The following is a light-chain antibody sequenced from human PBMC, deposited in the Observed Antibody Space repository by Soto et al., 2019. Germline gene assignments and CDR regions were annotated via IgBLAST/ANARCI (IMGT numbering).Light chain of an antibody. V-gene: IGLV2-14*01. Sequence: QSVLTQPASVSGSPGQPITISCTGTSSDVGGHNYVSWYQQHPGKAPKVMIYDVSNRPSGVSNRFSGSKSGNTASLTISGLQAEDEADYYCGSYTTSSTLYVFGTGTQLTVL. J-gene: IGLJ1*01. CDR1: SSDVGGHNY. CDR3: GSYTTSSTLYV. CDR2: DVS.